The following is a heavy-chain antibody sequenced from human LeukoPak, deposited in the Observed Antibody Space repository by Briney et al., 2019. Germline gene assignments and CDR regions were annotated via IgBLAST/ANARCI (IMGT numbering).Heavy chain of an antibody. V-gene: IGHV1-8*01. CDR2: MNPNSGNT. Sequence: ASVKVSCKASGYTFTSYDINWVRQATGQGLEWMGWMNPNSGNTGYAQKFQGRVTITRNTSISTAYMELSSLRSEDTAVYYCARARITMVRGVIITPHHYMDVWAKGPRSPSP. CDR1: GYTFTSYD. CDR3: ARARITMVRGVIITPHHYMDV. D-gene: IGHD3-10*01. J-gene: IGHJ6*03.